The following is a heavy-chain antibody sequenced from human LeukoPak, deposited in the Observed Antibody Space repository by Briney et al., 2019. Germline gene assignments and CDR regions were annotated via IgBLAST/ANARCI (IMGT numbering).Heavy chain of an antibody. D-gene: IGHD3-9*01. CDR1: GGSISSGDYY. J-gene: IGHJ6*02. CDR3: ARKRRDYDILTGPRYYGMDV. Sequence: SETLSLTCTVSGGSISSGDYYWSWIRQPPGKGLEWIGYIYYSGSTYYNPSLKSRVTISVDTSKNQFSLKLSSVTAADTAVYYCARKRRDYDILTGPRYYGMDVWGQGTTVTVSS. CDR2: IYYSGST. V-gene: IGHV4-30-4*01.